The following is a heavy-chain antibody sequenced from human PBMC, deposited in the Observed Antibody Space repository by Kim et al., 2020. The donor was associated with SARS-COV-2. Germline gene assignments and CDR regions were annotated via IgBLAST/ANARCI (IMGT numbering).Heavy chain of an antibody. CDR3: AGHSYDRGGSFDL. CDR2: FSNRGSY. V-gene: IGHV4-59*02. Sequence: SETLSLTCNVSGASVATSYWSWIRQPPGKGLEWIGFFSNRGSYNYHPSLRGRVTMALDTSKNHFSLTVGSVTAADTAVYYCAGHSYDRGGSFDLWAQGTLVTVSS. J-gene: IGHJ4*02. D-gene: IGHD3-22*01. CDR1: GASVATSY.